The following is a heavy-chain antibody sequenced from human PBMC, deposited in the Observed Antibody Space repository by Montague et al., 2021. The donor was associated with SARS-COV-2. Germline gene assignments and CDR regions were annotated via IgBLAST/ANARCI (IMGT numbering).Heavy chain of an antibody. CDR2: INHSGST. CDR1: GGSISGYY. V-gene: IGHV4-34*01. Sequence: SETLSLTCAVYGGSISGYYWSWIRQPPGKGLEWIGEINHSGSTNYNPSLKSRVNITVDTAKNQYSLKLSSVTAAETAVYSCTREGYQVLWSDYYYYGMDVWGQGTTVTVSS. D-gene: IGHD2-2*01. J-gene: IGHJ6*02. CDR3: TREGYQVLWSDYYYYGMDV.